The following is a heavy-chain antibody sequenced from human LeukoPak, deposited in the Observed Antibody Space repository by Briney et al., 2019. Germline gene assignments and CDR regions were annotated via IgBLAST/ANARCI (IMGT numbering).Heavy chain of an antibody. V-gene: IGHV4-34*01. CDR2: INHSGST. CDR3: ARGPGYYDILTGYQPIDY. D-gene: IGHD3-9*01. J-gene: IGHJ4*02. Sequence: PSETLSLTCAVYGGSFSGYYWSWIRQPPGKGLEWIGEINHSGSTNYNPSLKSRVTISVDTSKNQFSLKLSSVTAADTAVYYCARGPGYYDILTGYQPIDYWGQGALVTVSS. CDR1: GGSFSGYY.